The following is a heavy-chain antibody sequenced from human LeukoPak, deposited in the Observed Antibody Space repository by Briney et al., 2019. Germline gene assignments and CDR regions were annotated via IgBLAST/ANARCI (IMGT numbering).Heavy chain of an antibody. V-gene: IGHV3-48*04. CDR3: VREVGRPKTFYFDS. Sequence: TGGSLRLSCIASGFVFSRDNMNWVRQAPGKGLEWVAHISETIYYADSVQGRFTISRDNAKNSLYLQMSNLRVDDTAMYYCVREVGRPKTFYFDSWGRGTSVTVSS. CDR1: GFVFSRDN. CDR2: ISETI. D-gene: IGHD3-16*01. J-gene: IGHJ4*02.